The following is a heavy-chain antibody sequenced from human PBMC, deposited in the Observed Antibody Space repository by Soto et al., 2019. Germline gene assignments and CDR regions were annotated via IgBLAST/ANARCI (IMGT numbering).Heavy chain of an antibody. CDR2: INAGNGNT. V-gene: IGHV1-3*01. CDR3: ARDRGSGIVVVPAASYGMDV. Sequence: ASVKVSCKASGYTFTSYAMHWVRQAPGQRLEWMGWINAGNGNTKYSQKFQGRVTITRDTSASTAYMELSSLRSVDTAVYYCARDRGSGIVVVPAASYGMDVWGQGTTVTVSS. D-gene: IGHD2-2*01. J-gene: IGHJ6*02. CDR1: GYTFTSYA.